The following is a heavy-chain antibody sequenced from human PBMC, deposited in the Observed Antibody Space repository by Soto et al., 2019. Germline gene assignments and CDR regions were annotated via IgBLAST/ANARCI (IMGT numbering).Heavy chain of an antibody. CDR3: ARASYWSGGSCYNGFDP. CDR2: INPNSGGT. Sequence: QVQLVQSGAEVKKPGASVKVSCKASGYTFTGYYMHWVRQAPGQGLEWMGWINPNSGGTNYAQKFQGWVTMTRDTSIRTAYMELSRLRSDDTDVYYCARASYWSGGSCYNGFDPWGQGTLVTVSS. D-gene: IGHD2-15*01. V-gene: IGHV1-2*04. CDR1: GYTFTGYY. J-gene: IGHJ5*02.